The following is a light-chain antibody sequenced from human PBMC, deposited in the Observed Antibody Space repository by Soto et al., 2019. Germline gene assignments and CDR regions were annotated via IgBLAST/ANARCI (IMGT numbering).Light chain of an antibody. CDR2: GAS. CDR3: QQYNSYSRT. V-gene: IGKV3-15*01. Sequence: EIVITQSPATLSVSPGERATLSCRASQSVSSNLAWYLQKPGQAPRLLIYGASTRETGIPARFSGSGAGTDCTRTISSLQSEDFEVDCCQQYNSYSRTFGQGTQVDIK. CDR1: QSVSSN. J-gene: IGKJ1*01.